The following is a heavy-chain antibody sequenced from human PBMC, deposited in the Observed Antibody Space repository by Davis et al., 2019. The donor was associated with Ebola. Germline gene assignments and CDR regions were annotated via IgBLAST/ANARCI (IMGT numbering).Heavy chain of an antibody. D-gene: IGHD1-1*01. Sequence: GGSLRLSCAASGFTFSTYAMIWVRQAPGKGLEWVSGISGSGGSTYYADSVKGRFTISRDNSKNTLYLQMNSLRAEDTAVYYCARRTDFDYWGQGTLVTVSS. CDR1: GFTFSTYA. CDR3: ARRTDFDY. V-gene: IGHV3-23*01. CDR2: ISGSGGST. J-gene: IGHJ4*02.